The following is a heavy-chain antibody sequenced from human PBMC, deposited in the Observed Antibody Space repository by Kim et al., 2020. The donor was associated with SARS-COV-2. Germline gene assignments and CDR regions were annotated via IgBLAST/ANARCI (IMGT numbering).Heavy chain of an antibody. CDR1: GYSFTSYW. CDR3: ARLKGRWLQLSFFDY. J-gene: IGHJ4*02. Sequence: GESLKISCKGSGYSFTSYWIGWVRQMPGKGLEWMGIIYHGDSDTRYSPSFQGQVTISADKSISTAYLQWSSLKASDTAMYYCARLKGRWLQLSFFDYWGQGTLVTVSS. CDR2: IYHGDSDT. V-gene: IGHV5-51*01. D-gene: IGHD5-12*01.